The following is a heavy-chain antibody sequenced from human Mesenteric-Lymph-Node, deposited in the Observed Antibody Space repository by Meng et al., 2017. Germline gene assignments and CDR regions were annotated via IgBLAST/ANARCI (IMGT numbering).Heavy chain of an antibody. CDR3: ARPLYGDYPGVDY. V-gene: IGHV3-21*01. CDR2: ISSSSSYI. CDR1: GFTFSSYA. D-gene: IGHD4-17*01. J-gene: IGHJ4*02. Sequence: GESLKISCAASGFTFSSYAMHWVRQAPGKGLEWVSSISSSSSYIYYADSVKGRFTISRDNAKNSLYLQMNSLRAEDTAVYYCARPLYGDYPGVDYWGQGTLVTVSS.